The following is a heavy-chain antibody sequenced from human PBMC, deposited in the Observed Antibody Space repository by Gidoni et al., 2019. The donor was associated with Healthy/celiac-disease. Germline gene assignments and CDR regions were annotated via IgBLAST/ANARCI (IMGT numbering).Heavy chain of an antibody. Sequence: QVQLQESGPGLVKPSETLSLTCTVSGGSVSSGSYYWSWIRKPPGKGLEWIGYIYYSGSTNYNPSLKSRVTISVDTSKNQFSLKLSSVTAADTAVYYCVAYYDFWSGYLGQEYYFDYWGQGTLVTVSS. V-gene: IGHV4-61*01. D-gene: IGHD3-3*01. J-gene: IGHJ4*02. CDR2: IYYSGST. CDR3: VAYYDFWSGYLGQEYYFDY. CDR1: GGSVSSGSYY.